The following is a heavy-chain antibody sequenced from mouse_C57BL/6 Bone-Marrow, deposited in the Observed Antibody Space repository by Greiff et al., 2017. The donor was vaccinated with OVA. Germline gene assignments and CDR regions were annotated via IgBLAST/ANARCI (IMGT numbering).Heavy chain of an antibody. CDR3: ARTYGAY. J-gene: IGHJ4*01. D-gene: IGHD1-1*01. Sequence: EVMLVESGGGLVKPGGSLKLSCAASGFTFSSYAMSWVRQTPEKRLEWVATISDGGSYTYYPDNVKGRFTISRDNAKNNLYLQMSHLKSEDTAMYYCARTYGAYWGQGTSVTVSS. CDR1: GFTFSSYA. CDR2: ISDGGSYT. V-gene: IGHV5-4*03.